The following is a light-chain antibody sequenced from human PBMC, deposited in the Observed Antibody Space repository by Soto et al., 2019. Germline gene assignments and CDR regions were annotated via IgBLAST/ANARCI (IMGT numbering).Light chain of an antibody. V-gene: IGLV2-14*03. CDR2: DVS. CDR3: SSYTSSSTV. J-gene: IGLJ3*02. Sequence: QSALTQPASVSGSPGQSITISCTGTSSDVGGYNSVSWYQQHPGKAPKLMIYDVSNRPSGVSNCFSGSKSGNTASLTISGLQAEDEADYYCSSYTSSSTVFAGGTKLTVL. CDR1: SSDVGGYNS.